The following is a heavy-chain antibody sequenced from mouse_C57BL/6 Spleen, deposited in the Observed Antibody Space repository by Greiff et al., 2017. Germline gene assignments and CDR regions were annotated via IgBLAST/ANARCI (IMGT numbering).Heavy chain of an antibody. D-gene: IGHD2-2*01. CDR3: ARWGLRRIDY. CDR2: IDPNSGGT. V-gene: IGHV1-72*01. CDR1: GYTFTSYW. J-gene: IGHJ2*01. Sequence: QVQLKQPGAELVKPGASVKLSCKASGYTFTSYWMHWVKQRPGRGLEWIGRIDPNSGGTKYNEKFKSKATLTVDKPSSTAYMQLSSITAEDSAVYCCARWGLRRIDYWGQGTTVTVSS.